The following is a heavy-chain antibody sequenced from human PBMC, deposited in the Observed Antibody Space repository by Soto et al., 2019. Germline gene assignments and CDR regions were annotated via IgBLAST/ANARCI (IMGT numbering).Heavy chain of an antibody. CDR3: AREPYYDILTGSPTPYYYYMDV. CDR2: INAGNGNT. D-gene: IGHD3-9*01. V-gene: IGHV1-3*01. CDR1: GYTFTSYA. Sequence: ASVKVSCKASGYTFTSYAMHWVRQAPRQRLEWMGWINAGNGNTKYSQKFQGRVTITRDTSASTAYMELSSLRSEDTAVYYCAREPYYDILTGSPTPYYYYMDVWGKGTTVTVSS. J-gene: IGHJ6*03.